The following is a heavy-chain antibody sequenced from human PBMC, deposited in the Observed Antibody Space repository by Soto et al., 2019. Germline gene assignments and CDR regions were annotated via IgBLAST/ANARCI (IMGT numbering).Heavy chain of an antibody. V-gene: IGHV3-30-3*01. J-gene: IGHJ6*02. CDR1: GFTFSSYA. CDR2: ISYDGSNK. Sequence: SCKASGFTFSSYAMHWVRQAPGKGLEWVAVISYDGSNKYYADSVKGRFTISRDNSKNTLYLQMNSLRAEDTAVYYCARGGSGVAVAGTYYYYYGIDVWGQGTTVTVSS. CDR3: ARGGSGVAVAGTYYYYYGIDV. D-gene: IGHD6-19*01.